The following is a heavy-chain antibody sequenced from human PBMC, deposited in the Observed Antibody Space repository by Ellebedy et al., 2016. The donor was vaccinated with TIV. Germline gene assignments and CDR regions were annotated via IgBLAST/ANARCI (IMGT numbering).Heavy chain of an antibody. CDR1: GFTVSSNY. V-gene: IGHV3-66*01. J-gene: IGHJ4*02. CDR2: IYSGGST. CDR3: ARNRDSSGWYADY. Sequence: LGGSLRLSCAASGFTVSSNYMSWVRQAPGKGLEWVSVIYSGGSTYYGDSVKGRFTISRDNSKNTVYLQMNSLRAEDTAVYYCARNRDSSGWYADYWGQGTLVTVSS. D-gene: IGHD6-19*01.